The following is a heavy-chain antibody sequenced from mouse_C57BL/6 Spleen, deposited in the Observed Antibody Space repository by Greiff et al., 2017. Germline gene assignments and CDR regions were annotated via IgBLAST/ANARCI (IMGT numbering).Heavy chain of an antibody. CDR2: INPSSGYT. CDR3: ARYGYDNYAMDY. Sequence: QVQLQQSGAELAKPGASVKLSCKASGYTFTSYWMHWVKQRPGQGLEWIGYINPSSGYTKYNQKFKDQATLTADKSSSTSYMQLSSLTYEDSAVYYCARYGYDNYAMDYWGQGTSVTVAS. V-gene: IGHV1-7*01. D-gene: IGHD2-2*01. CDR1: GYTFTSYW. J-gene: IGHJ4*01.